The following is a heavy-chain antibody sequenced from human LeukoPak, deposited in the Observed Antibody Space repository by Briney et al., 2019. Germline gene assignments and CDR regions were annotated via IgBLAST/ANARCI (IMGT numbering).Heavy chain of an antibody. CDR2: LYTGGSS. Sequence: PGGSLRLSCGASGFSVTDNYMSWVRQAPGEGLEWVSVLYTGGSSYYADSVKGRFTISRDRSSNALILQMKNLRAEDTAIYYCALHVDTNAYSKIAQIYFQQWGQGTRVTVSS. D-gene: IGHD3-16*01. CDR3: ALHVDTNAYSKIAQIYFQQ. J-gene: IGHJ1*01. V-gene: IGHV3-66*01. CDR1: GFSVTDNY.